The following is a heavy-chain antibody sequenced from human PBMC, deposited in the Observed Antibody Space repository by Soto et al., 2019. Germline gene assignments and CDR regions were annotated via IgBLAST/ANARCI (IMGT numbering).Heavy chain of an antibody. CDR3: ARALWGPAGHINWFDP. CDR2: LSYSETT. CDR1: GGSVTGTSYY. D-gene: IGHD2-2*01. V-gene: IGHV4-39*07. J-gene: IGHJ5*02. Sequence: PSETLSLTCTVSGGSVTGTSYYWGWVRQPPGKGLEWIGSLSYSETTNYNPSLKSRVTISVDTSKNQFSLKLTSVTAADTAVYYCARALWGPAGHINWFDPWGQGTLVTVSS.